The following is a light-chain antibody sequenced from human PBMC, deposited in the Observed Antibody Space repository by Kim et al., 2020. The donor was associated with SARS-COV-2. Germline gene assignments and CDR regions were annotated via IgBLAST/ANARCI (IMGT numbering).Light chain of an antibody. J-gene: IGKJ4*01. V-gene: IGKV1-5*03. Sequence: DIQMTQSPSTLSASVGDRVTITCRASQSISTWLAWYQQKPGKAPKLLIYRASSLESGVPSRFSGSGSGTEFTLTISSLQPDDFATYYCQQYNTYMAFGGGATVDI. CDR1: QSISTW. CDR3: QQYNTYMA. CDR2: RAS.